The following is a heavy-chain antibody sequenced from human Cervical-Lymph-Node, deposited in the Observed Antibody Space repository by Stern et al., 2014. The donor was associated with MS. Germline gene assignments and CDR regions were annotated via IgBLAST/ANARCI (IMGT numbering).Heavy chain of an antibody. CDR3: ARVDYYESSGFFMY. D-gene: IGHD3-22*01. V-gene: IGHV1-18*01. CDR2: ISPYTSNT. J-gene: IGHJ4*02. Sequence: QVQLVQSGPEVKKPGASVRVPCKASGYTFTMYGLSWVRQAPGQGLEWMGWISPYTSNTNFAEKFQGRVTLTTDTSTDTAYMELRNLKSDDTAVYYCARVDYYESSGFFMYWGQGTLVTVSS. CDR1: GYTFTMYG.